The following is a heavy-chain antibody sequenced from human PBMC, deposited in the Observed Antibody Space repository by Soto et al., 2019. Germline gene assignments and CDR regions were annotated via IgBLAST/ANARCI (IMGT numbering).Heavy chain of an antibody. D-gene: IGHD3-10*01. CDR1: GYTFTSYG. V-gene: IGHV1-18*01. CDR3: ARATFPAIRGVITNRFDY. Sequence: ASVKVSCKASGYTFTSYGISWVRQAPGQGLEWMGWISAYNGNTNYAQKLQGRVTMTTDTSTSTAYMELRSLRSDDTAVFSCARATFPAIRGVITNRFDYWGQGTLVTVSS. CDR2: ISAYNGNT. J-gene: IGHJ4*02.